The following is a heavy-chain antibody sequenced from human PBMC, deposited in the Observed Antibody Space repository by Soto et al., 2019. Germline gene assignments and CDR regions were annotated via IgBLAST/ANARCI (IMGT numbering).Heavy chain of an antibody. CDR1: GFTFSRYW. D-gene: IGHD1-26*01. V-gene: IGHV3-74*01. CDR3: ARDKWELPPSCWFDP. CDR2: IDSDGSST. Sequence: GSLRLACAASGFTFSRYWMHGVRQAPGKGLVWVSHIDSDGSSTTYADSVKGRFTISRDNAKNTLYLQMNSLRAEETAVYYCARDKWELPPSCWFDPWGQGTLVTVSS. J-gene: IGHJ5*02.